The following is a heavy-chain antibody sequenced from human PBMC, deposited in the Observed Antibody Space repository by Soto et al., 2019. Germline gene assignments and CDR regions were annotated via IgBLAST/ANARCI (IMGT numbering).Heavy chain of an antibody. CDR2: INHSGST. J-gene: IGHJ4*02. D-gene: IGHD3-10*01. Sequence: ETLSLTCAVYGGSFSGYYWSWIRQPPGKGLEGIGEINHSGSTNYNPSLKSRVTISVDTSKNQFSLKLSSVTAADTAVYYCARGRGLDYWGQGTLVTVSS. CDR3: ARGRGLDY. CDR1: GGSFSGYY. V-gene: IGHV4-34*01.